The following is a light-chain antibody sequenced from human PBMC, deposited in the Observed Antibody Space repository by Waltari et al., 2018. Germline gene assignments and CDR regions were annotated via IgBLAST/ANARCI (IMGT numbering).Light chain of an antibody. CDR2: WAS. CDR3: QQYYSTPWS. V-gene: IGKV4-1*01. J-gene: IGKJ2*03. CDR1: QSVLYSSNNKNY. Sequence: DIVMTQSPDSLAVSLGERATINCKSSQSVLYSSNNKNYLAWYQQKPGQPPKPLIYWASTRESGVPDRFSGSGSGTDFTLTISSLQAEDVAVYYCQQYYSTPWSFGQGTKLEIK.